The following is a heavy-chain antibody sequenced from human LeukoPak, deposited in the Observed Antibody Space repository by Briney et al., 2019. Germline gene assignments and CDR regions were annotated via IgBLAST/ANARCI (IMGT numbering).Heavy chain of an antibody. Sequence: SETLSLTCTVSGYSISSGYYWGWIRQPPGKGLEWIGSIYHSGSTYYNPSLKSRVTISVDTSKNQFSLKLSSVTAVDTAVYYCARLTRSGSFGQVPNNWFDPWGQGTLITVSS. CDR2: IYHSGST. CDR1: GYSISSGYY. J-gene: IGHJ5*02. CDR3: ARLTRSGSFGQVPNNWFDP. D-gene: IGHD1-26*01. V-gene: IGHV4-38-2*02.